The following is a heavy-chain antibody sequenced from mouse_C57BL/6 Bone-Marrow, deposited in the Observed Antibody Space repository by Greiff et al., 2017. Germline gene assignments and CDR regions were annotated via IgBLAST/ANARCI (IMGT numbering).Heavy chain of an antibody. Sequence: QVQLQQPGAELVKPGASVKLSCKASGYTFTSYWMHWVKQRPGRGLEWIGRIDPTGGGTKYNEKFKSKATLTVYKPSSPAYMQLSSLTAEDSAVYYSAGSGDGLVAYWGQGTLVTVSA. J-gene: IGHJ3*01. V-gene: IGHV1-72*01. CDR1: GYTFTSYW. D-gene: IGHD2-3*01. CDR3: AGSGDGLVAY. CDR2: IDPTGGGT.